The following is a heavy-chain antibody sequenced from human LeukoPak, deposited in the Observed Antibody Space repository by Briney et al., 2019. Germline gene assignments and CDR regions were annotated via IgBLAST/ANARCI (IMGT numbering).Heavy chain of an antibody. D-gene: IGHD6-13*01. Sequence: GGSLRLSCAVSGFTFSSEAMGWVRQLPGGGLEWVSTISPAGGTTYCAESMKGRFTISRDNSKSTLYLQMNSLRVEDTVVYYCTKVRSGSSSWALRVFDYWGQGALVTVSS. CDR2: ISPAGGTT. CDR3: TKVRSGSSSWALRVFDY. J-gene: IGHJ4*02. CDR1: GFTFSSEA. V-gene: IGHV3-23*01.